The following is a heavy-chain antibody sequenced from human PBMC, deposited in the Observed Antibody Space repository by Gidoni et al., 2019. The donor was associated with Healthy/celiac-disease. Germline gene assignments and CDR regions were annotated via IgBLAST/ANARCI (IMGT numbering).Heavy chain of an antibody. D-gene: IGHD2-2*01. V-gene: IGHV4-31*03. J-gene: IGHJ3*02. CDR3: AREGYCSSTSCYDAFDI. CDR1: GGSISSGGYY. CDR2: IYYSGST. Sequence: QVQLQESGPGLVKPSQTLSLTCTVSGGSISSGGYYWSWIRQHPGTGLEWIGYIYYSGSTYYNPSLKSRVTISVDTSKNQFSLKLSSVTAADTAVYYCAREGYCSSTSCYDAFDIWGQGTMVTVSS.